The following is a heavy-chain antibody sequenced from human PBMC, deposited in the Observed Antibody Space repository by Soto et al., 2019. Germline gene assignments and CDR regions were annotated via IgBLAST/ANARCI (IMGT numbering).Heavy chain of an antibody. CDR3: ARDLPIMITFGGPTPFDY. V-gene: IGHV3-21*01. J-gene: IGHJ4*02. CDR2: ISSSSSYI. D-gene: IGHD3-16*01. CDR1: GFTFSSYS. Sequence: GGSLRLSCAASGFTFSSYSMNWVRQAPGKGLEWVSSISSSSSYIYYADSVKGRFTISRDNAKNSLYLQMNSLRAEDTAVYYCARDLPIMITFGGPTPFDYWGQGTLVTASS.